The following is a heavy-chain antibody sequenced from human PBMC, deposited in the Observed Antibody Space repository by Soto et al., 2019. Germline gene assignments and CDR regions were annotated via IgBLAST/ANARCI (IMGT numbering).Heavy chain of an antibody. CDR3: ATRTTGTTDAFDI. Sequence: SETLSLTCTVSGGSISRYYWSWIRQPPGKGLEWIGDIYYSGSTNYNPSLKSRVTISVDKSKNQFYLKLSSVTAADTDLYYCATRTTGTTDAFDIWGQGTMVTVSS. D-gene: IGHD1-1*01. CDR2: IYYSGST. J-gene: IGHJ3*02. V-gene: IGHV4-59*01. CDR1: GGSISRYY.